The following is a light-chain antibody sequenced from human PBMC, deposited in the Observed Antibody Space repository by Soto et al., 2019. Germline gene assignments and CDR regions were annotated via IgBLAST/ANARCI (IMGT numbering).Light chain of an antibody. Sequence: DIQMTQSPSSVSASVGDRVTITCRASQNIDKWLAWYQQKPGKAPKLLIYAASNLRGGVPSRFGGSGSGTDFTHTISSLQPEDFATYSCQHARSFPITFGQGTRLE. CDR1: QNIDKW. J-gene: IGKJ5*01. CDR2: AAS. V-gene: IGKV1-12*01. CDR3: QHARSFPIT.